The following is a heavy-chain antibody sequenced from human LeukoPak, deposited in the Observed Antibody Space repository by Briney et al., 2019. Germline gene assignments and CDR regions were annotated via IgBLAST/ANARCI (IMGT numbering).Heavy chain of an antibody. V-gene: IGHV3-33*01. CDR1: GFTFSSYG. Sequence: GGSLRLSCAASGFTFSSYGMHWVRQAPGKGLEWVAVIWYDGGNKYYADSVKGRFTISRDNSKNTLYLQMNSLRAEDTAVYYCARVRVPYYYGMDVWGQGTTVTVSS. J-gene: IGHJ6*02. CDR2: IWYDGGNK. CDR3: ARVRVPYYYGMDV. D-gene: IGHD3-3*01.